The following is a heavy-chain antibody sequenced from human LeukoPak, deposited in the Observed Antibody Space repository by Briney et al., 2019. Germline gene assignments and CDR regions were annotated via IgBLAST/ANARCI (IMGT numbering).Heavy chain of an antibody. CDR3: ARNGIWFGEFAAFDI. CDR1: GFTFSSYW. D-gene: IGHD3-10*01. V-gene: IGHV3-7*01. Sequence: GGSLRLSCAASGFTFSSYWMSWVRQAPGKGLEWVANIKQDGSEKYYVDSVKGRFTISRDNAKNSLYLQMNSLRAEDTAVYYCARNGIWFGEFAAFDIWGQGTMVTVSS. J-gene: IGHJ3*02. CDR2: IKQDGSEK.